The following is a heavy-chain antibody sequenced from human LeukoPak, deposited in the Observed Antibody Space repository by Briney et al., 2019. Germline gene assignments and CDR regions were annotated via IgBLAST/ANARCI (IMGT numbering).Heavy chain of an antibody. CDR1: GFTFSNYG. CDR2: IVSSPSTYI. J-gene: IGHJ3*02. V-gene: IGHV3-21*01. D-gene: IGHD4-17*01. Sequence: GGSLRLSCAASGFTFSNYGMSWVRQAPGKGLEWVSSIVSSPSTYIYYADSVKGRLTISRDNAKNSLYLQMNSLRAEDTALYSCARDFGSNGDFHAFDIWGQGTMVTVSS. CDR3: ARDFGSNGDFHAFDI.